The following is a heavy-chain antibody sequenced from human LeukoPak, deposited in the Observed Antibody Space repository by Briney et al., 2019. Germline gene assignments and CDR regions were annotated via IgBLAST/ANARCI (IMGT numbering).Heavy chain of an antibody. V-gene: IGHV4-34*01. CDR2: INHSGST. D-gene: IGHD3-3*01. CDR1: GGSFSGYY. J-gene: IGHJ4*02. CDR3: AREGGFYRPLDY. Sequence: SETLSLTCAVYGGSFSGYYWSWIRQPPGTGLEWIGEINHSGSTDYNPFLKSRVTMSVDTSKSQFSLKLTSVTAADTAVYYCAREGGFYRPLDYSGQGTLVTVSS.